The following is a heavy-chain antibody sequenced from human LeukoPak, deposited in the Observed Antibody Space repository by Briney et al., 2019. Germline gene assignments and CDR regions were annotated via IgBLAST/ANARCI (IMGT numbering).Heavy chain of an antibody. CDR1: GGSIRSGGYY. D-gene: IGHD1-7*01. V-gene: IGHV4-30-4*08. CDR2: VYYSGST. Sequence: PSETLSLTCTVSGGSIRSGGYYWSWFRQHPGKGLEWIGYVYYSGSTYYNPSLKSRVTISVDTSKNQFSLKLSSVTAADTAVYYCARDHRITGTVDYWGQGTLVTVSS. CDR3: ARDHRITGTVDY. J-gene: IGHJ4*02.